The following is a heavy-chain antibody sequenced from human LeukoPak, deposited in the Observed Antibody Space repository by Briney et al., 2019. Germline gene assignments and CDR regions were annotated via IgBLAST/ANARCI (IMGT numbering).Heavy chain of an antibody. J-gene: IGHJ4*02. CDR3: ARGGPYSSSSLDY. CDR1: GFTFSNSW. D-gene: IGHD6-6*01. CDR2: IKYDGSST. Sequence: GGSLRLSCAASGFTFSNSWMYWVRQTPDKGLVWVSRIKYDGSSTVYADSVKGRFTISRDNAKNTLDLQMNSLRAEDTAVYYCARGGPYSSSSLDYWGREPWSPSPQ. V-gene: IGHV3-74*01.